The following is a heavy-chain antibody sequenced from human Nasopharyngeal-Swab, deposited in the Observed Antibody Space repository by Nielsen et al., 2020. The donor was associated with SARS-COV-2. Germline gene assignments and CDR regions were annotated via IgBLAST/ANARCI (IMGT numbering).Heavy chain of an antibody. J-gene: IGHJ5*02. V-gene: IGHV3-23*01. D-gene: IGHD1-20*01. CDR2: ISGSGENT. CDR1: GFTFSSFA. Sequence: GGSLRLSCAASGFTFSSFAMTWVRQAPGKGLQCVSSISGSGENTYYADSVKGRFTISRDNSRNTVFLQMNSLRAEDTAIYYCAKDNVTGTTGWIDPWGQGTLVTVSS. CDR3: AKDNVTGTTGWIDP.